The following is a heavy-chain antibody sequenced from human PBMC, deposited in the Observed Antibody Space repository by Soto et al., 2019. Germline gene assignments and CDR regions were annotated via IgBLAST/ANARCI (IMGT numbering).Heavy chain of an antibody. Sequence: GGSLRLSCAASGFTFSDYYMSWIRQAPGKGLEWVSYISSTGSTIYYADSVKGRFTISRDNAKNSLYLQMNSLRAEDTAIYYCAKSFCSSSSCFFVWVDPWGPGTLVTVSS. CDR3: AKSFCSSSSCFFVWVDP. V-gene: IGHV3-11*01. CDR2: ISSTGSTI. D-gene: IGHD6-19*01. J-gene: IGHJ5*02. CDR1: GFTFSDYY.